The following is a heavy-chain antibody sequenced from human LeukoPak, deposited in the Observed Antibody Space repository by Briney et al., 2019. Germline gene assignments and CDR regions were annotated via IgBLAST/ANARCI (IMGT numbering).Heavy chain of an antibody. CDR2: IRYDGSNK. D-gene: IGHD1-26*01. V-gene: IGHV3-30*02. CDR3: AKVKDSGSYSSAFDI. J-gene: IGHJ3*02. CDR1: GFTFSSYG. Sequence: PGGSLRLSCAASGFTFSSYGMHWVRQAPGKGLEWVAFIRYDGSNKYYADSVKGRFTISRDNSKNTLYLQMNSLRAEDTAVYYCAKVKDSGSYSSAFDIWGQGTMVTVSS.